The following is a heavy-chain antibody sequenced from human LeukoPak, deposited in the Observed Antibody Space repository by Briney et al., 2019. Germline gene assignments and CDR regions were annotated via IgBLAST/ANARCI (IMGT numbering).Heavy chain of an antibody. Sequence: ASVKVSCKASGYTFTGYYIHWVRQAPGQGLEWMGWINPNSGGTNYAQEFQGRVTMTRDTSISTAYMELSRLRSDDTAVYYCARATGGYYDYFDNWGQGTLLTVSS. V-gene: IGHV1-2*02. CDR3: ARATGGYYDYFDN. CDR1: GYTFTGYY. D-gene: IGHD3-22*01. J-gene: IGHJ4*02. CDR2: INPNSGGT.